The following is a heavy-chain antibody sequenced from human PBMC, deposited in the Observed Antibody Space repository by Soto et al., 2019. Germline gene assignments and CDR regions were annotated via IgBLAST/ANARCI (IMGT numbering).Heavy chain of an antibody. V-gene: IGHV1-18*04. CDR3: AGAASAWEEGDL. D-gene: IGHD1-26*01. CDR1: GYTFTSYG. J-gene: IGHJ5*02. Sequence: QVQLVQSEAEVKKPGASVKVSCKASGYTFTSYGISWVRQAPGQGPEWMGWISAYNGNTNYAQKLQGRVTMTTDTSTSAAYMERRSLRSDDTAVYYCAGAASAWEEGDLWGQGTLVTVSS. CDR2: ISAYNGNT.